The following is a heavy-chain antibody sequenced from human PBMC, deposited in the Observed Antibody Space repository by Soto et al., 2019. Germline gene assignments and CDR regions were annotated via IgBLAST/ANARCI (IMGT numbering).Heavy chain of an antibody. Sequence: GGSLRLSCAAAGFMFSSYGMSWVRQAPGKGLQWVATIHPSGGSTHYAESVRGRFTISRDNSRDTLYLQMNSLRAEDTAVYYCAKDPSTGPPDCWGQGARGTVSS. CDR3: AKDPSTGPPDC. J-gene: IGHJ4*02. V-gene: IGHV3-23*01. CDR1: GFMFSSYG. CDR2: IHPSGGST. D-gene: IGHD3-9*01.